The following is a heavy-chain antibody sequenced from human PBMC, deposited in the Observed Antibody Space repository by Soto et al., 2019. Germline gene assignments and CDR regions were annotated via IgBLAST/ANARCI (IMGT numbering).Heavy chain of an antibody. CDR3: ARRDGSGGYYAFDI. V-gene: IGHV4-39*01. J-gene: IGHJ3*02. D-gene: IGHD3-10*01. CDR2: IYYSGSA. Sequence: SETLSLTCTVSAGSIGSSGYYWGWIRQPPGKGLELIGTIYYSGSAYYNPSLKSRVTISIDTSKNQFSLKLSSVTAADTAVYYCARRDGSGGYYAFDIWGQGTMVTVSS. CDR1: AGSIGSSGYY.